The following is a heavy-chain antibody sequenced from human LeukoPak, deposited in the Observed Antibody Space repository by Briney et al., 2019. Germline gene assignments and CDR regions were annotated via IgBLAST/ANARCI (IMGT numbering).Heavy chain of an antibody. CDR3: ARQSNPDYSWGDLDY. CDR1: NDSISRYY. CDR2: IYYSGCT. V-gene: IGHV4-59*08. Sequence: SETLSLTCTVSNDSISRYYWSWIPQSPGKGLVGIGYIYYSGCTNYNPSLKSRVTISVDTSKNQFSLKLNSVTAADTAVYYCARQSNPDYSWGDLDYWGQGTMATVSS. J-gene: IGHJ4*02. D-gene: IGHD2-15*01.